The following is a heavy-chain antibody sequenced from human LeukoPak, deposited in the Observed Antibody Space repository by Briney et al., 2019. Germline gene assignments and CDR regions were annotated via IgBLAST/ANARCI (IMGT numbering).Heavy chain of an antibody. D-gene: IGHD1-7*01. CDR2: THHSGTT. CDR1: GDSVNDGGVS. J-gene: IGHJ3*02. V-gene: IGHV4-30-2*01. CDR3: ARNNSNYAAFDI. Sequence: SETLSLTCTVSGDSVNDGGVSWSWIRQPLGEGLEWILYTHHSGTTYYNPSLRGRVTMSVDTSKNHFSLKLTSATAADTAVYFCARNNSNYAAFDIWGQGTMVTVSS.